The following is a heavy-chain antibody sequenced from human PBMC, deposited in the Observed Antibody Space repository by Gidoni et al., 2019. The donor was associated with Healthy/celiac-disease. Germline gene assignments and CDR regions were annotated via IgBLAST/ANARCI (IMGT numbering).Heavy chain of an antibody. Sequence: QVQLVESGGGVVQPGRSLRLPCSASGFTFSSYGMHWVRQAPGKGLEWVAVIWYDGSNKYYADSVKGRFTISRDNSKNTLYLQMNSLRAEDTAVYYCARTVTIHYWYFDLWGRGTLVTVSS. CDR2: IWYDGSNK. D-gene: IGHD4-17*01. CDR3: ARTVTIHYWYFDL. V-gene: IGHV3-33*01. J-gene: IGHJ2*01. CDR1: GFTFSSYG.